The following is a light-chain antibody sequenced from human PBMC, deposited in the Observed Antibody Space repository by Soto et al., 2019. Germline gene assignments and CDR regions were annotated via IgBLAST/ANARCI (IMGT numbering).Light chain of an antibody. CDR1: QSVRSN. CDR3: QPYNNLWG. Sequence: EIVMTQSPATLSVSPGERVTLSCRASQSVRSNLAWYQQKPGQVPRVLIYGASTRAIGIPDRFSGSGSGTEFTLNISSLQSADFAVYYCQPYNNLWGFGGVTKVEIK. CDR2: GAS. J-gene: IGKJ4*01. V-gene: IGKV3-15*01.